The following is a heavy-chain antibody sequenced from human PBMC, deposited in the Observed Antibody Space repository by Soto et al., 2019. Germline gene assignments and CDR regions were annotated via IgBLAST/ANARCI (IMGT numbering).Heavy chain of an antibody. CDR2: MYHGGGT. J-gene: IGHJ4*02. D-gene: IGHD7-27*01. Sequence: QLQLQESGSRLVTPSQTLSLTCAVSGGSISNGSYSWSWIRQPPGKGLEWIGYMYHGGGTYSNPPLKSRVVIAVDKSKGQFSVELNSVSAADTAVYYCAWLTGDPDYLGQGILVTVSS. CDR3: AWLTGDPDY. V-gene: IGHV4-30-2*01. CDR1: GGSISNGSYS.